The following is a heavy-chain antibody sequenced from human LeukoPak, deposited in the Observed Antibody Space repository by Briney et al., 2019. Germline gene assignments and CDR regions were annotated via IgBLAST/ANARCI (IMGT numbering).Heavy chain of an antibody. CDR1: GGSISSYY. V-gene: IGHV4-59*01. CDR2: IYYSGST. CDR3: ARAKLGWEFDFDY. J-gene: IGHJ4*02. Sequence: SETLSLTCTVSGGSISSYYWSWIRQPPGKGLEWIGYIYYSGSTNYNPSLKSRVTISVGTSKNQFSLKLSSVTAADTAVYYCARAKLGWEFDFDYWGQGTLVTVSS. D-gene: IGHD1-26*01.